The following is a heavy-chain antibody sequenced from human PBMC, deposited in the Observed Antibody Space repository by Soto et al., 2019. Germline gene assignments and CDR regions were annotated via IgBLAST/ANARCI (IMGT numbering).Heavy chain of an antibody. CDR3: ARGLSSSAYLDY. CDR1: GGPISSSGDY. Sequence: PSETLSLTCXVTGGPISSSGDYWGWVRQTPGKGLEWIGTISNSGSTYYNPSVMSRVTISVDTSKKQFSLRLISVTAADTAVYYCARGLSSSAYLDYWGQGTLVTVSS. J-gene: IGHJ4*02. CDR2: ISNSGST. V-gene: IGHV4-39*01. D-gene: IGHD6-19*01.